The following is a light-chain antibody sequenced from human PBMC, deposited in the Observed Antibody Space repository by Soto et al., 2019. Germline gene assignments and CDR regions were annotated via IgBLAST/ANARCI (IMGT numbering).Light chain of an antibody. J-gene: IGKJ1*01. CDR2: VAS. CDR3: QQHGAT. Sequence: EMVLTQSPGTLSLSPGERATLSCRARQSLRNSEVAWYQQKPGQAPRLLIYVASSRATGIPDRFSGSGSGTDFTITISRLEPEDSAVYYCQQHGATFGQGTKVEIK. V-gene: IGKV3-20*01. CDR1: QSLRNSE.